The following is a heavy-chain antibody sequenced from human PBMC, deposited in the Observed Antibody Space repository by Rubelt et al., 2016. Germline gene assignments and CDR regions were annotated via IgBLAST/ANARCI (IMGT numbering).Heavy chain of an antibody. Sequence: QVQLVQSGAEVKKPGASVKVSCKASGYTFTSYAMHWVRQAPGQRLEWMGWINTGNGDTKYSQKFQGRVTITRDTSASTAYMELTSLRSEDTAVYYCARSGYYYHTLDDYWGQGTLVTVSS. CDR1: GYTFTSYA. V-gene: IGHV1-3*04. CDR2: INTGNGDT. D-gene: IGHD3-22*01. CDR3: ARSGYYYHTLDDY. J-gene: IGHJ4*02.